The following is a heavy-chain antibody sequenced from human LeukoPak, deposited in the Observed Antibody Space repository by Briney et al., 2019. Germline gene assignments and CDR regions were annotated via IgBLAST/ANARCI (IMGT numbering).Heavy chain of an antibody. CDR3: ARASHDYGDYSHFDY. CDR1: GDSISSGDYY. CDR2: ISSSVST. D-gene: IGHD4-17*01. V-gene: IGHV4-61*02. J-gene: IGHJ4*02. Sequence: SQTLSLTCTVSGDSISSGDYYWSWIRQPAGKGLEWIGRISSSVSTNYNPSLKSRVTISVDTSKNQFSLKLSSVTAADTAVYYCARASHDYGDYSHFDYWGQGTLVTVSS.